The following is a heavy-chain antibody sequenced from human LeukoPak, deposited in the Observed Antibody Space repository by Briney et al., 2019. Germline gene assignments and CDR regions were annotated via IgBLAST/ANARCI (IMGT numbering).Heavy chain of an antibody. CDR3: AKSEYTFGFGFY. J-gene: IGHJ4*02. D-gene: IGHD5-18*01. CDR1: GFTFKSYA. Sequence: GRSLRLSCAASGFTFKSYAMSWVRQAPGKGLEWVSAISGSGGTTYYADSVKGRFTISRDNSKNTLYLQMNSLRAEDTAVYYCAKSEYTFGFGFYWGQGTLVTVSS. CDR2: ISGSGGTT. V-gene: IGHV3-23*01.